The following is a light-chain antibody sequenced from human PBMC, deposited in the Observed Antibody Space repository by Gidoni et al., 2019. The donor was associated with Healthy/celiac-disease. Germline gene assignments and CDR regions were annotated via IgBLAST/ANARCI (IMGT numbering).Light chain of an antibody. J-gene: IGLJ1*01. Sequence: QSALTQPASFSGSPGQSITISCTGTSSDVGSYNLVSWYQQHPGKAPKLMIYEGSKRPSGVSNRFSGSRSGNTASLTISGLQAEDEADYYCCSYAGSNVFGTGTKVTVL. V-gene: IGLV2-23*01. CDR3: CSYAGSNV. CDR2: EGS. CDR1: SSDVGSYNL.